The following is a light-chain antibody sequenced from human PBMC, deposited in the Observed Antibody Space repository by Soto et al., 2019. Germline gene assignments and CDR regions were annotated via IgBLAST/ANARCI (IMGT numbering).Light chain of an antibody. J-gene: IGKJ3*01. Sequence: DIQMTQSPSTLSASVGDRVTITCRASQGINTWLAWYQQKPGKAPKLLIYRASTLESGVPSRFSGSGSGTEFTLTISSLQPDDFSTYYCQHYNTYSGTFGPGTKVDI. CDR3: QHYNTYSGT. V-gene: IGKV1-5*03. CDR1: QGINTW. CDR2: RAS.